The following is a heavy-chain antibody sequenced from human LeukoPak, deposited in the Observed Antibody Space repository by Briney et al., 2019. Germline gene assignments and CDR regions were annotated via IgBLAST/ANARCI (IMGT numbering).Heavy chain of an antibody. Sequence: GGSLRLSCAASGFTFSCYSMHWVRQAPGKGLEWVAVISYDGSNKYYADSVKCRFTISRDNSKNTLYLQMNSLRAEDTAVYYCARDRWELLNFDYWGQGTLVTVSS. CDR2: ISYDGSNK. CDR1: GFTFSCYS. J-gene: IGHJ4*02. CDR3: ARDRWELLNFDY. V-gene: IGHV3-30*19. D-gene: IGHD1-26*01.